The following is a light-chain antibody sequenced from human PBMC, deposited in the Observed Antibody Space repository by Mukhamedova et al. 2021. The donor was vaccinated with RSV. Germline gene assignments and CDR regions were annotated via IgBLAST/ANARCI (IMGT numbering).Light chain of an antibody. CDR2: DAS. V-gene: IGKV1-13*02. Sequence: WYQRRVHGKAPKLLIYDASSLKSGVPSRFSGSRSGTDFTLTISSLQPEDFATYFCHQFNSSPPTFGQVTRLEIK. J-gene: IGKJ5*01. CDR3: HQFNSSPPT.